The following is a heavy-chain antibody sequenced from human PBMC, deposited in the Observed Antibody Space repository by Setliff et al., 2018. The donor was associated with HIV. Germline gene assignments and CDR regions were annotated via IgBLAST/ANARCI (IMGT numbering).Heavy chain of an antibody. Sequence: SETLSLTCTVSGGSISNGDHYWAWIRQSPGKGLEWIGYIYYTGDTYYRSSLESRVTISVDTSKNQFSLKVTSVTAADTAVYYCTRDLWGDDYYYNNMDVWGKGTTVTVSS. CDR3: TRDLWGDDYYYNNMDV. J-gene: IGHJ6*03. V-gene: IGHV4-30-4*08. CDR1: GGSISNGDHY. D-gene: IGHD2-21*02. CDR2: IYYTGDT.